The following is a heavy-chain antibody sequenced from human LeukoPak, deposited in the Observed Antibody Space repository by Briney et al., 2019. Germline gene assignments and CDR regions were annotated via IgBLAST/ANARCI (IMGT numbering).Heavy chain of an antibody. J-gene: IGHJ6*02. CDR2: ISSSSLYI. CDR1: GFTFSNYN. V-gene: IGHV3-21*04. D-gene: IGHD6-13*01. Sequence: GGSLRLSCTASGFTFSNYNMNWVRQAPGKGLEWVSSISSSSLYIYYTDSVKGRFTIFRDNAKDSVYLQMNRLRSDDTAVYYCARDQRPQQQQLVPHYYYGMDVWGQGTTVTVSS. CDR3: ARDQRPQQQQLVPHYYYGMDV.